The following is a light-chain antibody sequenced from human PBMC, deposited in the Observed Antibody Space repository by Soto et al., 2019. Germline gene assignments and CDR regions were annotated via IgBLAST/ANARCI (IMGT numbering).Light chain of an antibody. CDR1: QSISSW. V-gene: IGKV1-5*03. J-gene: IGKJ1*01. Sequence: DIQMTQSPSTLSASVGDRVTITCRASQSISSWLAWYQQKPGKAPKLLIYKASTLQSGVPSRFSGSGSGTEFTLAISSLQADDSATYYCQQYNDNWTFGQGTKVYIK. CDR3: QQYNDNWT. CDR2: KAS.